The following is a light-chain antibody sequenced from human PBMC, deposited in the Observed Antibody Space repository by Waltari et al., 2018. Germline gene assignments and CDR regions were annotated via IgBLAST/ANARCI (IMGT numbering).Light chain of an antibody. CDR3: CSYAGGSTFYV. J-gene: IGLJ1*01. Sequence: QSALTQPASVSGSPGQSITIPCTVTSRDVGTYNLVSWYQQHPGKAPKLMINEVSKRPSGVSNRFSGSKSGNTASLTISGLQAEDEADYYCCSYAGGSTFYVFGTETKVTVL. V-gene: IGLV2-23*02. CDR1: SRDVGTYNL. CDR2: EVS.